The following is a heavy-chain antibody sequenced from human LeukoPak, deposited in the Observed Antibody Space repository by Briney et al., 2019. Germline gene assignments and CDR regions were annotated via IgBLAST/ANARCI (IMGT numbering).Heavy chain of an antibody. V-gene: IGHV1-2*02. CDR3: ARVLRFLEWSADAFDI. CDR2: INPNSGGT. Sequence: ASVKVSCKASGYSFTGYYIHWVRQAPGQGLEWMGWINPNSGGTNYAQKFQGRVTMNRDTSISTAYMELSGLRSDDTAVYYCARVLRFLEWSADAFDIWGQGTMVTVSS. D-gene: IGHD3-3*01. J-gene: IGHJ3*02. CDR1: GYSFTGYY.